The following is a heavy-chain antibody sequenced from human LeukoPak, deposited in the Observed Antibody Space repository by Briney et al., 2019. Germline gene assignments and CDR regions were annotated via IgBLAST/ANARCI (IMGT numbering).Heavy chain of an antibody. Sequence: GGSLRLSCAASGFTLISYSIKWGRQAPGKGGEWVSSISSSTSYIYYADSVKGRFTISRDNAKNSLYLQMNSLRPEDTAVYYCARENSGSYYQFDCWGQGTLVTVSS. CDR3: ARENSGSYYQFDC. D-gene: IGHD1-26*01. CDR2: ISSSTSYI. V-gene: IGHV3-21*01. J-gene: IGHJ4*02. CDR1: GFTLISYS.